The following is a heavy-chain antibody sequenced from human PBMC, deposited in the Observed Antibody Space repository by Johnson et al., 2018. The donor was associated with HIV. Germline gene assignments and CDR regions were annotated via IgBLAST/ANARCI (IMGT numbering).Heavy chain of an antibody. CDR3: ARERAMVRGVPDAFDI. Sequence: MQLVESGGGLIQPGGSLRLSCAASGFTVSSNYMSWVRPAPGKGLEWVSVIYSGGSTYYADSVKGRFTISRDNSKNTLYLQMNSLRAEDTAVYYCARERAMVRGVPDAFDIWGQGTMVTVSS. D-gene: IGHD3-10*01. CDR2: IYSGGST. CDR1: GFTVSSNY. V-gene: IGHV3-66*03. J-gene: IGHJ3*02.